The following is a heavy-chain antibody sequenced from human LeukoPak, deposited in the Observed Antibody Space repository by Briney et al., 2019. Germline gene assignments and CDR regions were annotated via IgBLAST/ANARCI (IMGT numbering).Heavy chain of an antibody. CDR3: AKDMFPSYSGYGLQFDY. Sequence: GGSLRLPCAASGFTFDDYTMHWVRQAPGKGLEWVSLISWDGGSTYYADSVKGRFTISRDNSKNSLYLQMNSPRTEDTALYYCAKDMFPSYSGYGLQFDYWGQGTLVTVSS. CDR1: GFTFDDYT. CDR2: ISWDGGST. V-gene: IGHV3-43*01. J-gene: IGHJ4*02. D-gene: IGHD5-12*01.